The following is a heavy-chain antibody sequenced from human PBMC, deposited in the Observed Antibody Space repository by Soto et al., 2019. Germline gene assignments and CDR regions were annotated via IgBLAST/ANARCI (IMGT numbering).Heavy chain of an antibody. J-gene: IGHJ3*02. V-gene: IGHV4-4*02. CDR2: VYRSGST. D-gene: IGHD2-15*01. CDR1: GGSISNHDW. Sequence: PSQTLSLTWAVSGGSISNHDWWNWVRQHPGKGLEWIGEVYRSGSTNYNPSLKSRVTISVDTSKNQFSLKLSSVTAADTAVYYCAREGPLGYCSGGSCYGDAFDIWGQGTMVTVSS. CDR3: AREGPLGYCSGGSCYGDAFDI.